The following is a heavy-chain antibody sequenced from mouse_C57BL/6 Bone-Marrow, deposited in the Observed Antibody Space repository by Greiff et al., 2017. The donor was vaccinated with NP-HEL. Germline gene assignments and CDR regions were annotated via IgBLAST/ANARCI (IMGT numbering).Heavy chain of an antibody. CDR2: IHPNSGST. J-gene: IGHJ3*01. V-gene: IGHV1-64*01. CDR1: GYTFTSYW. D-gene: IGHD2-3*01. Sequence: QVQLQQPGAELVKPGASVKLSCKASGYTFTSYWMHWVKQRPGQGLEWIGMIHPNSGSTNYNEKFKSKATLTVDKSSRTAYMQLSSLTSEDSAVYYCARWGWLQGFAYWGQGTLVTVSA. CDR3: ARWGWLQGFAY.